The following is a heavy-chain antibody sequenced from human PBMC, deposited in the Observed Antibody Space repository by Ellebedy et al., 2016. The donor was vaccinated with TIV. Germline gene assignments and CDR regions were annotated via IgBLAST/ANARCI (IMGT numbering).Heavy chain of an antibody. Sequence: AASVKVSCKASGGTFSSYAISWVRQAPGQGLEWMGRIIPILGIANYAQKFQGRVTMTRNTSISTAYMELSSLRSEDTAVYYCARGIHCSGGSCLRDYWGQGTLVTVSS. CDR3: ARGIHCSGGSCLRDY. CDR2: IIPILGIA. J-gene: IGHJ4*02. CDR1: GGTFSSYA. V-gene: IGHV1-69*04. D-gene: IGHD2-15*01.